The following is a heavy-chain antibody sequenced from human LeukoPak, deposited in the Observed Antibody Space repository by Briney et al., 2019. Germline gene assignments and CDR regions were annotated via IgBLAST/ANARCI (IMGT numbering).Heavy chain of an antibody. CDR1: GGTFSSYA. V-gene: IGHV1-69*04. J-gene: IGHJ4*02. CDR3: AGCSSTSCYRGNY. Sequence: ASVKVSCKASGGTFSSYAISWVRQAPGQGLEWMGRIIPILGIANYAQKFQGRVTITADKSTSTAYMELSSLRSEDTAVYYCAGCSSTSCYRGNYWGQGTLVTVSS. D-gene: IGHD2-2*02. CDR2: IIPILGIA.